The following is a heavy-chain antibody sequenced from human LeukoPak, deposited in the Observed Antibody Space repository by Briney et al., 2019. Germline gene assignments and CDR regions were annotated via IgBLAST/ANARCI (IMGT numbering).Heavy chain of an antibody. J-gene: IGHJ6*02. CDR2: INHSGST. CDR1: GGSFSGYY. D-gene: IGHD3-3*02. V-gene: IGHV4-34*01. Sequence: SETLSLTCAAYGGSFSGYYWSWVRQPPGKGLEWIGEINHSGSTNYNPSLKSRVTISVDTSKNQFSLKLSSVTAADTAVYYCARAPFLEWLLYPYYGMDVWGQGTTVTVSS. CDR3: ARAPFLEWLLYPYYGMDV.